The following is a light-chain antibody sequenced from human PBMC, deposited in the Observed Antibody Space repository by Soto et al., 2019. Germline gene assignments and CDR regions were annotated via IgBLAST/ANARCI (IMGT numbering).Light chain of an antibody. CDR1: QSVSSY. CDR2: GAS. J-gene: IGKJ5*01. CDR3: QQYGSSPTT. Sequence: IVLKRSPAALSLSQEERATLSCRASQSVSSYLAWYQQKPGQAPRLLIYGASSRATGIPDRFSGSGSGTDFTLTISRLEPEDFAVYYCQQYGSSPTTFGQGTRLEIK. V-gene: IGKV3-20*01.